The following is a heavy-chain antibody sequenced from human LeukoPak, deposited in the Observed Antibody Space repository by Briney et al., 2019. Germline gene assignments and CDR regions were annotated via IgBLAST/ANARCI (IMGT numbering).Heavy chain of an antibody. Sequence: PGGALRLSCAASGFTFSSYWMHWVRQAPGKGLVWVSRINSDGSSTSYADSVKGRFTISRDNAKNTLYLQMNSLRAEDTAVYYCARDRIARDWFDPWGQGTLVTVSS. V-gene: IGHV3-74*01. J-gene: IGHJ5*02. D-gene: IGHD6-13*01. CDR3: ARDRIARDWFDP. CDR2: INSDGSST. CDR1: GFTFSSYW.